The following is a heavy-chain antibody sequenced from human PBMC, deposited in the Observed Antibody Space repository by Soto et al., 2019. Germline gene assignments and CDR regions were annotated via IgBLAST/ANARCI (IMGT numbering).Heavy chain of an antibody. CDR1: GYSFTSYW. CDR2: IYPGDSDT. CDR3: ARTAAAGKYYYSMDV. D-gene: IGHD6-13*01. J-gene: IGHJ6*02. V-gene: IGHV5-51*01. Sequence: PGESLKISCKGSGYSFTSYWIGWVRQMPGKGLELMGIIYPGDSDTRYSPSFQGQVTISADKSISTAYLQWCSLKASDTAMYYCARTAAAGKYYYSMDVWGQGTTVTVSS.